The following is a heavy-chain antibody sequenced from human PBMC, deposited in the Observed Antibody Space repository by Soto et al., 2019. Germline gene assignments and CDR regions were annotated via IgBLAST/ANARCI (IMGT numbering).Heavy chain of an antibody. D-gene: IGHD2-2*01. CDR3: ARGARGYCSSTSCKSNWFDP. V-gene: IGHV5-51*01. CDR2: IYPGDSDT. Sequence: GESLKISCKGSGYSFTSYWIGWVRQMPGKGLEWMGIIYPGDSDTRYSPSFQGQVTISADKSISTAYLQWSSLKASDTAMYYCARGARGYCSSTSCKSNWFDPWGQGTLVTVSS. J-gene: IGHJ5*02. CDR1: GYSFTSYW.